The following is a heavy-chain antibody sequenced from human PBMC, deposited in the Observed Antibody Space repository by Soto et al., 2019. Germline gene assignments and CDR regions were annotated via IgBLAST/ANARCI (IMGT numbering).Heavy chain of an antibody. J-gene: IGHJ6*02. CDR1: GFTFSSHA. CDR2: ISSTSSTK. V-gene: IGHV3-48*02. CDR3: ARRITMVRAPYYYYGLDV. Sequence: GGSLRLSCAASGFTFSSHAMNWVRQAPGKGLEWVSFISSTSSTKNYADSVKGRFTISRDNAKNSLYLQMSSLRDEDTAVYYCARRITMVRAPYYYYGLDVWGQGTTVTVSS. D-gene: IGHD3-10*01.